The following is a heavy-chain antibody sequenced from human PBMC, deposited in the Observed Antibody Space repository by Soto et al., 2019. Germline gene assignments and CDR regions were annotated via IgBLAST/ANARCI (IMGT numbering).Heavy chain of an antibody. D-gene: IGHD5-12*01. CDR2: IIPIFGTA. V-gene: IGHV1-69*13. CDR1: GCTFSSYA. J-gene: IGHJ3*02. CDR3: AKDNGSGCDWLRVGDASDI. Sequence: SLKVSCKASGCTFSSYAISWVRQAPGQGLEWMGGIIPIFGTANYAQKFQGRVTITADESTSTAYMELSSLRGEDTAVYYCAKDNGSGCDWLRVGDASDIWGQGTMVTVSS.